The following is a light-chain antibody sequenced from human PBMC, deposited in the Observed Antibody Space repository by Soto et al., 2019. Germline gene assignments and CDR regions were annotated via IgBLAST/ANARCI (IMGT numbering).Light chain of an antibody. CDR3: QQYNSYSPVT. CDR2: KAS. CDR1: QSISSW. J-gene: IGKJ1*01. V-gene: IGKV1-5*03. Sequence: DLQMTQSPSTLSASVGDRVTITCRASQSISSWLAWYQQKPGKAPKLLIYKASSLESGIPSRFSCSASGTEFTLTIRSLQSEGFAAYCCQQYNSYSPVTFGQGTKVAIK.